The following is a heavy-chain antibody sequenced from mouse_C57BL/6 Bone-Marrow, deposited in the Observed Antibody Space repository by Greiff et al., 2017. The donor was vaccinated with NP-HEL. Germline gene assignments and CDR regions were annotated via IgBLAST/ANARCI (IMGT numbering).Heavy chain of an antibody. CDR1: GYTFTSYW. CDR2: INPGSGYT. CDR3: ARENYY. Sequence: QVQLQQSGAELAKPGASVKLSCKASGYTFTSYWMTWVTQRPGQGLEWIGDINPGSGYTKYNQKFKDKATLTADTSSSTAYMQLSSLTYEDSAVYYYARENYYWGQGTTLTASS. V-gene: IGHV1-7*01. J-gene: IGHJ2*01.